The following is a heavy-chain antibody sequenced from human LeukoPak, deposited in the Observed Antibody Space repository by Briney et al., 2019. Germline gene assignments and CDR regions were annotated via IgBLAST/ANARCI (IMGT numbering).Heavy chain of an antibody. V-gene: IGHV4-61*01. J-gene: IGHJ5*02. CDR1: GGSVSSGSYY. Sequence: SKTLSLTCTVSGGSVSSGSYYWSWIRQPPGKGLEWTGYIYYSGSTNYNPSLKGRVTISVDTSKNQFSLKLSSVTAADTAVYYCARDFRYCSSTSCYGSWFDPWGQGTLVTVSS. CDR2: IYYSGST. CDR3: ARDFRYCSSTSCYGSWFDP. D-gene: IGHD2-2*01.